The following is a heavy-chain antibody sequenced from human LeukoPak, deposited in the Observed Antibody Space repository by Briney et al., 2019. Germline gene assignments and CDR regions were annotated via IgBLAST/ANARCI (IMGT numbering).Heavy chain of an antibody. J-gene: IGHJ4*02. CDR2: INYSGST. D-gene: IGHD3-22*01. V-gene: IGHV4-39*07. Sequence: GSLRLSCAASGFTLRSYVMSWVRQAPGKGLEWIGSINYSGSTYYNPSLKSRVTISVDTSKNQFSLKLISVTAADTAVYYCARDRYYEPFDYWGQGTLVTVSS. CDR1: GFTLRSYV. CDR3: ARDRYYEPFDY.